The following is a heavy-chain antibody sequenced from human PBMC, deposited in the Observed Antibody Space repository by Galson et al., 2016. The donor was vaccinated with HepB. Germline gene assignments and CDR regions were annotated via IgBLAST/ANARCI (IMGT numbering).Heavy chain of an antibody. Sequence: TLSLTCTVSGGSMTTGDYYWTWIRQHPGKGLEWLGYKDHRGHTYYNTPLESRLTISLDTFRNQFSLELRSVTAADTAVYYCARDHYDSSGDYGGFDACDIWGPGTLVTVSS. CDR1: GGSMTTGDYY. CDR2: KDHRGHT. J-gene: IGHJ3*02. D-gene: IGHD3-22*01. V-gene: IGHV4-31*03. CDR3: ARDHYDSSGDYGGFDACDI.